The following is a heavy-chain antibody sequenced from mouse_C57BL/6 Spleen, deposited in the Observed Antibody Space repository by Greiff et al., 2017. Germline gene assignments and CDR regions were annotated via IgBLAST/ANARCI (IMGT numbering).Heavy chain of an antibody. Sequence: EVKLVESGGGLVQPGGSLSLSCAASGFTFTDYYMSWVRQPPGKALEWLGFIRNKANGYTTEYSASEKGRFTISRDNSQSILYLQMNALRAEDSATYYCARYIGAAWFAYWGQGTLVTVSA. D-gene: IGHD3-3*01. J-gene: IGHJ3*01. CDR3: ARYIGAAWFAY. CDR2: IRNKANGYTT. V-gene: IGHV7-3*01. CDR1: GFTFTDYY.